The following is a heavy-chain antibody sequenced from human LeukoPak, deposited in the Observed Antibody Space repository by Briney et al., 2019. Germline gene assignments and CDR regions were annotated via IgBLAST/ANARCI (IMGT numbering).Heavy chain of an antibody. CDR3: AKDKFSSSWYFDY. Sequence: RPGGSLRLSCAASGFTFSSYAMSWVRQAPGKGLEWVSAISGSGGSTYYADSVKGRFTISRDNSKDTLYLQMNSLRAEDTAVYYCAKDKFSSSWYFDYWGRGTLVTVSS. V-gene: IGHV3-23*01. CDR2: ISGSGGST. D-gene: IGHD6-13*01. CDR1: GFTFSSYA. J-gene: IGHJ4*02.